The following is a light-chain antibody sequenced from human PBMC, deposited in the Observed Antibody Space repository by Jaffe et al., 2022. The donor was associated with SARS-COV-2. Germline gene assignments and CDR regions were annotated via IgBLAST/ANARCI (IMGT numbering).Light chain of an antibody. CDR1: QSIVSY. V-gene: IGKV1-39*01. CDR3: QQSYSFPRT. CDR2: AAS. Sequence: DIQMTQSPSSLSASVGDRVTITCRASQSIVSYLNWYQQKPGKAPKFLIYAASSLQSEVPSRFSGSGSGTDFTLTISSLQPEDFATYYCQQSYSFPRTFGQGTKVEIK. J-gene: IGKJ1*01.